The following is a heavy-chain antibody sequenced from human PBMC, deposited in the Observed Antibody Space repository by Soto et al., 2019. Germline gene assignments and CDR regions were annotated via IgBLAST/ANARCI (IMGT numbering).Heavy chain of an antibody. D-gene: IGHD3-10*01. CDR3: ARGGGFDSFDY. CDR2: INHLETT. J-gene: IGHJ4*02. CDR1: GASITYGAYS. V-gene: IGHV4-30-2*01. Sequence: QLQLHMSDSGLVKPSQTLSLTCTVSGASITYGAYSWSWIRQTPGKGLEWIGYINHLETTFYNPSFESRLTLSIDRTKNQFSLKLKSMSAADRAVYFCARGGGFDSFDYWGQGILVTVSS.